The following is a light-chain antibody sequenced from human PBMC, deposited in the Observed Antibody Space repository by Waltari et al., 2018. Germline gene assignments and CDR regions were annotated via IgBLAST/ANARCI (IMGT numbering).Light chain of an antibody. CDR1: QSVLYSSDNRNY. CDR2: WAS. V-gene: IGKV4-1*01. Sequence: DIVMTQSPDSLAVSLGERATINCKSSQSVLYSSDNRNYLAWYQQNPGQPPNLLIYWASTRESGVPDRVSGGGSGTDFTLTISSLQAEDVAVYYCQQYYITPLSFGGGTKVEIK. CDR3: QQYYITPLS. J-gene: IGKJ4*01.